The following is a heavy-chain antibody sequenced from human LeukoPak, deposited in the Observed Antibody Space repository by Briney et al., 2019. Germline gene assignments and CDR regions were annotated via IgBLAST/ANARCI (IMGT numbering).Heavy chain of an antibody. D-gene: IGHD5-18*01. CDR1: GDSINSLDL. Sequence: AETLSLTCTVSGDSINSLDLWRWVRQPPGKGLEWIGEMYLSGTAHSNPSVKSRVTISVDKSKNQFFLNLSSVTAADTAVYYCAVTLYTAMGFSWGQGTLVTVYS. CDR3: AVTLYTAMGFS. V-gene: IGHV4-4*02. CDR2: MYLSGTA. J-gene: IGHJ4*02.